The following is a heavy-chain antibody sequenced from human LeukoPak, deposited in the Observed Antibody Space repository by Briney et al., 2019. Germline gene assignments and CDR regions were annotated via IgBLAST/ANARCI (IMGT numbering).Heavy chain of an antibody. CDR2: VSGSGRGENT. D-gene: IGHD3-16*01. CDR3: AKDLRLGGKYYFDY. Sequence: GGSLRLSCAASGFTFSSSAMSWVRQAPGKGLEWVSNVSGSGRGENTYYADSVKGRFTISRDNSKNTLYLQMNSLRAEDTAVYYCAKDLRLGGKYYFDYWGQGTLVTVSS. V-gene: IGHV3-23*01. CDR1: GFTFSSSA. J-gene: IGHJ4*02.